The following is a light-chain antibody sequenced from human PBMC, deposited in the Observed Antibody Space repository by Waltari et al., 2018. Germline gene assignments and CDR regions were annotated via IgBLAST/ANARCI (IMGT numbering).Light chain of an antibody. Sequence: LSLSPGERATLSCKASQSVAKYLAWYQQKPGQAPRLLIYHASIRATGIPDRFSGSGYGTDFSLTISRLEPEDFAVYFCQKYVNLPATFDQGP. V-gene: IGKV3-20*01. CDR3: QKYVNLPAT. CDR1: QSVAKY. CDR2: HAS. J-gene: IGKJ1*01.